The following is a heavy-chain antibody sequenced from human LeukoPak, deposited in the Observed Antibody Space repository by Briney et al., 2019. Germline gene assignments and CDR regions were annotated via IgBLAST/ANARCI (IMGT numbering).Heavy chain of an antibody. CDR3: ARVSNSAWYFDY. Sequence: SETLSLTCTVSGASISSYYWSWIRQPPGKTLEGIGYIYYTGSTNYNPSLKSRVTISVDTSKNQLSLKLNSVTAADTAVYYCARVSNSAWYFDYWGQGTLVTVSS. D-gene: IGHD6-19*01. CDR2: IYYTGST. J-gene: IGHJ4*02. CDR1: GASISSYY. V-gene: IGHV4-59*01.